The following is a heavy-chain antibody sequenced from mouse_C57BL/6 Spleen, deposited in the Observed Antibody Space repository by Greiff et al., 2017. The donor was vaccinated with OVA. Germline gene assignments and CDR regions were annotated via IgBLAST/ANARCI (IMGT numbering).Heavy chain of an antibody. CDR2: IYPGDGDT. Sequence: VQLQQPGPELVKPGASVKISCKASGYAFSSSWMNWVKQRPGKGLEWIGRIYPGDGDTNYNGKFKGKATLTADKSSSTAYMQLSSLTSEDSAVYFCARDGGYDPYYAMDYWGQGTSVTVSS. V-gene: IGHV1-82*01. D-gene: IGHD2-2*01. CDR3: ARDGGYDPYYAMDY. J-gene: IGHJ4*01. CDR1: GYAFSSSW.